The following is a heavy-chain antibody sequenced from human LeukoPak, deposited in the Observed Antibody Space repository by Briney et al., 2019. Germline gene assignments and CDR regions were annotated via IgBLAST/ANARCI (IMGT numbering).Heavy chain of an antibody. CDR1: GFTFSAAW. J-gene: IGHJ4*02. V-gene: IGHV3-7*01. Sequence: GGSLRLSCAASGFTFSAAWMNWVRQAPGKGLEWVANIKQDGSEKFYVDSVKGRFTISRDNAKNSLDLQINSLGAEDTAVYYCARGLDCRSTSCYLDNWGQGTLVTVSS. CDR2: IKQDGSEK. CDR3: ARGLDCRSTSCYLDN. D-gene: IGHD2-2*01.